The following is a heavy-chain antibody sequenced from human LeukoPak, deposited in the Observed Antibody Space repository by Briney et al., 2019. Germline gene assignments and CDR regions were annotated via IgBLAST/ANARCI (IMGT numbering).Heavy chain of an antibody. V-gene: IGHV3-30*02. CDR2: IRYDGSNK. Sequence: GGSLRLSCAASGFTFGSYGMHWVRQAPGKGLEWVAFIRYDGSNKYYADSVKGRFTISRDNSENTLYLQMNSLRAEDTAVYYCAKEPIRGIVVVPAALKENYFDYWGQGTLVTVSS. CDR1: GFTFGSYG. J-gene: IGHJ4*02. D-gene: IGHD2-2*01. CDR3: AKEPIRGIVVVPAALKENYFDY.